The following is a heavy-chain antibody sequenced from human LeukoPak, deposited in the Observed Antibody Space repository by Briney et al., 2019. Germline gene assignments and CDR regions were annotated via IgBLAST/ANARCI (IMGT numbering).Heavy chain of an antibody. D-gene: IGHD6-19*01. V-gene: IGHV1-18*01. CDR1: GYTFTSYD. Sequence: ASVKVSCKASGYTFTSYDINWVRQATGQGLEWMGWISAYNGNTNYAQKLQGRVTMTTDTSTSTAYMELRSLRSDDTAVYYCASTESGWYNFDYWGQGTLVTVSS. CDR2: ISAYNGNT. J-gene: IGHJ4*02. CDR3: ASTESGWYNFDY.